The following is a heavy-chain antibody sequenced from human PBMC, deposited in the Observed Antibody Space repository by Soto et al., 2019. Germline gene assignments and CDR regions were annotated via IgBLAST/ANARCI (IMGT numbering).Heavy chain of an antibody. CDR1: GFTFRIYD. D-gene: IGHD3-10*01. J-gene: IGHJ4*02. Sequence: GGALRRSCEASGFTFRIYDMNWFRQAPGKGLEWVSYISSTSGPIYYADSVKGRFTISRDNAKKSLFLQMNSLRDDDTAVYYCARATRRSTLVRGDTTALDYWGQGSLVTVSS. V-gene: IGHV3-21*01. CDR2: ISSTSGPI. CDR3: ARATRRSTLVRGDTTALDY.